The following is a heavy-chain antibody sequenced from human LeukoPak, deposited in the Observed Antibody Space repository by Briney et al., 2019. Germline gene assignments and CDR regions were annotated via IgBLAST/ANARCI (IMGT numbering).Heavy chain of an antibody. Sequence: GGSLRLSCAASGFTFSSYEMNWVRQAPGKGLEWVSYISSSGSTIYYADSVKGRFTISRDNAKNSLYLQMNSLRAEVTAVYYCARVRGGGTTLVYYYMDVWGKGTTVTVSS. D-gene: IGHD1-1*01. V-gene: IGHV3-48*03. CDR1: GFTFSSYE. CDR3: ARVRGGGTTLVYYYMDV. J-gene: IGHJ6*03. CDR2: ISSSGSTI.